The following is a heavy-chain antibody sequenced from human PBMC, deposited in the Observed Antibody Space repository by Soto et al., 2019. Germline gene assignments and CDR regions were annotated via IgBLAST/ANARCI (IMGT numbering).Heavy chain of an antibody. J-gene: IGHJ4*02. Sequence: QVQLLQSGAEAKKPGASVKVSCKASADTFANYGISWVRQAPGQGPEGMGWITPSNGDTNYAQKFQGRVIMTTDTSTSTAYMEVRSLRSDDTAVYYCARLAPCSGGNCYSRPLDSWGQGTLVTVSS. CDR2: ITPSNGDT. D-gene: IGHD2-15*01. V-gene: IGHV1-18*01. CDR3: ARLAPCSGGNCYSRPLDS. CDR1: ADTFANYG.